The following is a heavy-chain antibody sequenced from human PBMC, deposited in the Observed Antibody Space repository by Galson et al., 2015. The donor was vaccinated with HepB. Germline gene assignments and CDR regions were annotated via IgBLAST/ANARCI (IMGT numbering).Heavy chain of an antibody. CDR2: ISSTGGTT. V-gene: IGHV3-23*01. Sequence: SLRLSCAASGFIFSDFAMSWVRQAPGKGLEWVSSISSTGGTTYYADSVKGRFTISRDNSKKTVSLQMNSLRAEDTAVYYCANLGGSLFDDYWGQGTLVTVSS. D-gene: IGHD3-10*02. J-gene: IGHJ4*02. CDR1: GFIFSDFA. CDR3: ANLGGSLFDDY.